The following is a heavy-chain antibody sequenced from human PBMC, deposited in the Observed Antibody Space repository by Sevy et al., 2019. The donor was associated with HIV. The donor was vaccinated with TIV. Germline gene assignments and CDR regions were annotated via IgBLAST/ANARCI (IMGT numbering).Heavy chain of an antibody. D-gene: IGHD3-22*01. CDR3: ATNGTYYYDSSGFDY. J-gene: IGHJ4*02. CDR1: GYTFTGYY. Sequence: ASVKVSCKASGYTFTGYYMHWVRQAPGQGLEWMGWINPNSGGTNYAQKFQGRVTMTRDTSISAAYMELSRLRSDDTAVYYCATNGTYYYDSSGFDYWGQGTLVTVAS. V-gene: IGHV1-2*02. CDR2: INPNSGGT.